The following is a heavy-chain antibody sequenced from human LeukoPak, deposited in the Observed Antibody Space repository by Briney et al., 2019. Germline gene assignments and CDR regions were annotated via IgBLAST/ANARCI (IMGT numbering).Heavy chain of an antibody. CDR3: ARIYYGSGSPAGWFGP. Sequence: PSETLSLTCTVSGGSISSYYWSWIRQPAGKGLEWIGRIYTSGSTNYNPSLKSRVTMSVDTSKNQFSLKLSSVTAADTAVYYCARIYYGSGSPAGWFGPWGQGTLVTVSS. D-gene: IGHD3-10*01. V-gene: IGHV4-4*07. J-gene: IGHJ5*02. CDR2: IYTSGST. CDR1: GGSISSYY.